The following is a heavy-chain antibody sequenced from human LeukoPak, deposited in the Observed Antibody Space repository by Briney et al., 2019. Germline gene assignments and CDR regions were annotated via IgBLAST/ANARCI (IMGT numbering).Heavy chain of an antibody. V-gene: IGHV1-18*01. Sequence: ASVKVSCKASGYTFTSYGISWVRQAPGQGLDWMGWTTPYNGNTDYAQKVQGRVTMTADTSTSTAYMELRSLISDDTAVYYCARLNSAANFLDYWGQGTLVTVSS. J-gene: IGHJ4*02. CDR2: TTPYNGNT. D-gene: IGHD2-15*01. CDR3: ARLNSAANFLDY. CDR1: GYTFTSYG.